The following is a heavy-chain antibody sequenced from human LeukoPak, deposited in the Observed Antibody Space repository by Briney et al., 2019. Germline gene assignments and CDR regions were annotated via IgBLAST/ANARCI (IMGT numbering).Heavy chain of an antibody. Sequence: PGGSLRLSCAASGFTFSSYSMNWVRQAPGKGLEWVSYISSSSSTIYYADSVKGRFTISRDNAKNSLYLQMNSLRAEDTAVYYCARDRVGVGYGYDMYYYYYYGMDVWGQGTTVTVSS. CDR3: ARDRVGVGYGYDMYYYYYYGMDV. J-gene: IGHJ6*02. CDR2: ISSSSSTI. D-gene: IGHD5-18*01. V-gene: IGHV3-48*01. CDR1: GFTFSSYS.